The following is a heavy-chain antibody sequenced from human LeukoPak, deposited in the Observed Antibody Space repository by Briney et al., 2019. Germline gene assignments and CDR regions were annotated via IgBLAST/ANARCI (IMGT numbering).Heavy chain of an antibody. CDR1: GGSISSGVYY. J-gene: IGHJ4*01. Sequence: SQTLSLTCTVSGGSISSGVYYWSWIRQHPGKGLERVGYIFYTGRVSYNPSLKSRITISVDSTRNHFSLEVSSVTAADTAVYYCARTVGARTFYFDHWGHGTLVTVSS. D-gene: IGHD1-26*01. CDR3: ARTVGARTFYFDH. CDR2: IFYTGRV. V-gene: IGHV4-31*03.